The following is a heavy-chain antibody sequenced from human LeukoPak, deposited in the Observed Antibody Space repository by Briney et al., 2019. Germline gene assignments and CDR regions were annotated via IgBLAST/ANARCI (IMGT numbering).Heavy chain of an antibody. CDR2: IRSSGSTI. V-gene: IGHV3-11*04. CDR3: ARENGACCMDV. Sequence: PGTSLRLSCAASGISFSDYYMIWIRQAPGTGLEGVSYIRSSGSTIYYADPVKGRFTISRNNAKNSLYLQMNSLRAEDTAVYYCARENGACCMDVWGKGTTVTVSS. D-gene: IGHD2-15*01. CDR1: GISFSDYY. J-gene: IGHJ6*03.